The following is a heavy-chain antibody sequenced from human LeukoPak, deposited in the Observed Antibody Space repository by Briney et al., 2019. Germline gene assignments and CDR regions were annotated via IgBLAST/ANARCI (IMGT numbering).Heavy chain of an antibody. V-gene: IGHV3-23*01. CDR2: ISGSGGST. CDR1: GFTFSNRG. Sequence: GGSLRLSCAASGFTFSNRGMTWVRQAPGKGLEWVSAISGSGGSTYYADSVKGRFTISRDNSKSTLYLQMNSLRAEDTAVYYCAKVMYYYGSGVLDYWGQGTLVTVSS. CDR3: AKVMYYYGSGVLDY. D-gene: IGHD3-10*01. J-gene: IGHJ4*02.